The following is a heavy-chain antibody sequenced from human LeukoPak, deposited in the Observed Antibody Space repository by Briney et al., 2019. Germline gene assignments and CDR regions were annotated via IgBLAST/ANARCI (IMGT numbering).Heavy chain of an antibody. CDR2: ISSSGSTI. CDR1: GFTFSDYY. J-gene: IGHJ4*02. V-gene: IGHV3-11*04. D-gene: IGHD2-2*01. Sequence: GGSLRLSCAASGFTFSDYYMSWIRQAPGKGLEWVSYISSSGSTIYYADSVKGRFTISRDNAKNSLYLQMNSLRAEDTAVYYCARPLEYCSSTSCSDYWGQGTLVTVSS. CDR3: ARPLEYCSSTSCSDY.